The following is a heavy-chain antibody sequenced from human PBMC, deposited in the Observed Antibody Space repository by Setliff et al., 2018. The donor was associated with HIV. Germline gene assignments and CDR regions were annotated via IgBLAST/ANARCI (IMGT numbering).Heavy chain of an antibody. CDR1: GGSITSSSFY. D-gene: IGHD2-2*01. J-gene: IGHJ3*01. V-gene: IGHV4-39*07. Sequence: EPLSLTCTVSGGSITSSSFYWAWIRQSPGKGLEWIGSVYYTGKTKYNPSLESRLTMSMDASESQFSLTLNSVTAADTAMYYCAREDSLVLVPAIMRGDGFDVWGQGTMVTVSS. CDR2: VYYTGKT. CDR3: AREDSLVLVPAIMRGDGFDV.